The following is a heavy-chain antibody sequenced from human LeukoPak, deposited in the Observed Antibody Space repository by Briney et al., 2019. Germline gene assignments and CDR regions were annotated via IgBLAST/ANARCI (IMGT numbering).Heavy chain of an antibody. J-gene: IGHJ4*02. CDR3: ATLGEYY. Sequence: SETLSLTCAVYGGSFSGFYWSWIRQPPGKGPEWIGEINHSGSTYYNPSLKSRVTISVDTSKNQFSLKLTSVTAADTAVYYCATLGEYYGGQGTLVTVSS. CDR1: GGSFSGFY. V-gene: IGHV4-34*01. CDR2: INHSGST. D-gene: IGHD2/OR15-2a*01.